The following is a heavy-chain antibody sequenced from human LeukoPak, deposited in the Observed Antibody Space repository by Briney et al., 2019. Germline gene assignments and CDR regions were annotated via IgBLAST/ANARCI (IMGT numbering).Heavy chain of an antibody. J-gene: IGHJ4*02. CDR1: GFTFSSYW. Sequence: GGSLRLSSAASGFTFSSYWMHWVRQAPGKGLVWVSRINSDESNTRYADSVKGRFTISRDNAKNTLYLQMNSLSGEDSAVYYCAKSIAVAGFAGGRTFDYWGQGTLVTVSS. CDR2: INSDESNT. V-gene: IGHV3-74*01. D-gene: IGHD6-19*01. CDR3: AKSIAVAGFAGGRTFDY.